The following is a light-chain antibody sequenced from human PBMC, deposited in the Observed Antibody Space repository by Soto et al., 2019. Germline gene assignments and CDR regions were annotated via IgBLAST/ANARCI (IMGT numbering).Light chain of an antibody. Sequence: ETVLTQSPATLSLSPGERATLSCRASRSISTYLAWYQQKPGQAPRLLIYDASTRATGIPARFSGSGSGTDFTLTISSLEPEDFAVYYCQQRLMTFGQGTKVDIK. CDR2: DAS. CDR1: RSISTY. CDR3: QQRLMT. J-gene: IGKJ1*01. V-gene: IGKV3-11*01.